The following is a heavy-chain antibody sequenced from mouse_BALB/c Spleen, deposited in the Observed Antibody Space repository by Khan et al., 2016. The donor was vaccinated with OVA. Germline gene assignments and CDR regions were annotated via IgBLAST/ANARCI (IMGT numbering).Heavy chain of an antibody. D-gene: IGHD3-3*01. V-gene: IGHV3-2*02. J-gene: IGHJ2*01. CDR2: ISYSGST. CDR3: ARTARIKY. Sequence: QLEESGPGLVKPSQSLSLTCTVTGYSITSGYGWNWIRQFPGNKLEWMGYISYSGSTNYNPSPKSRISITRDTYKQQFFLKLNSVTTEYTTTYYCARTARIKYWGQGTTLTVSS. CDR1: GYSITSGYG.